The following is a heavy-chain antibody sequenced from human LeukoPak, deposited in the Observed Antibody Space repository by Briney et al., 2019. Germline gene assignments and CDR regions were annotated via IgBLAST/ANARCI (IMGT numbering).Heavy chain of an antibody. CDR3: ARHPFGFPIWFDP. J-gene: IGHJ5*02. CDR1: GGSISSYY. V-gene: IGHV4-59*08. Sequence: SQTLSLTCTVSGGSISSYYWSWIRQPPGTGLEWFGYIDYSGSSGYNPSLAPRGTISADTSKNQVFLKVNSVTAADTAGYYCARHPFGFPIWFDPWGQGTLVTVPS. D-gene: IGHD3-10*01. CDR2: IDYSGSS.